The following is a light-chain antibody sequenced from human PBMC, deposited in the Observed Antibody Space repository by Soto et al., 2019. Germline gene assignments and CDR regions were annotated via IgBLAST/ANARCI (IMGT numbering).Light chain of an antibody. V-gene: IGKV3-15*01. CDR1: QSVRSL. CDR3: HQYSSWAS. CDR2: GAS. Sequence: VMTQSPATLSVSPGESATLSCRASQSVRSLLAWYQQKPGQAPRLLIYGASTRATGTPARFSGSGSETEFTLTINTLQSEDFGVYYCHQYSSWASFGPGTKVDVK. J-gene: IGKJ3*01.